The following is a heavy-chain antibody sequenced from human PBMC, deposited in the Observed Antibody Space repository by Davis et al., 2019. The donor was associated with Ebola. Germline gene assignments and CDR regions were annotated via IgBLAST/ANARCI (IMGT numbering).Heavy chain of an antibody. J-gene: IGHJ5*02. V-gene: IGHV1-2*04. D-gene: IGHD4-17*01. CDR3: AREVGTVTTTWFDP. CDR2: INPNSGGT. Sequence: ASVTVSCKASGYTFTGYYMHWVRQAPGQGLEWMGWINPNSGGTNYAQKFQGWVTMTRDTSISTAYMELSRLRSDDTAVYYCAREVGTVTTTWFDPWGQGTLVTVSS. CDR1: GYTFTGYY.